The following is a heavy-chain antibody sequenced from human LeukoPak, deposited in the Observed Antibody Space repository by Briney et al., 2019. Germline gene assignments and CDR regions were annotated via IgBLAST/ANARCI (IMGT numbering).Heavy chain of an antibody. D-gene: IGHD3-22*01. CDR1: GFTFSSYW. Sequence: HSGGSLRLSCAASGFTFSSYWMSWVRQAPGKGLEWVANIKQDGSEKYYVDSVKGRFTISRDNAKNSLYLQMNSLRAEDTAVYYCAREGIYYDSSGYLWWGQGTLVTVSS. CDR3: AREGIYYDSSGYLW. J-gene: IGHJ4*02. V-gene: IGHV3-7*01. CDR2: IKQDGSEK.